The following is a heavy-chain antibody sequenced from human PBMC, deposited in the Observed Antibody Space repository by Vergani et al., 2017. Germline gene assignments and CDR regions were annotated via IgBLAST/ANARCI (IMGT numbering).Heavy chain of an antibody. J-gene: IGHJ4*02. CDR3: ARDGEGSLRYFDWLSCFDY. D-gene: IGHD3-9*01. Sequence: EVHLVESGGGLVQPGGSLRLSCAASGFTFSSYWMSWVRQAPGKGLEWVANIKQDGSEKYYVDSVKGRFTISRDNAKNSLYLQMNSLRAEDTAVYYCARDGEGSLRYFDWLSCFDYWGQGTLVTVSS. V-gene: IGHV3-7*01. CDR1: GFTFSSYW. CDR2: IKQDGSEK.